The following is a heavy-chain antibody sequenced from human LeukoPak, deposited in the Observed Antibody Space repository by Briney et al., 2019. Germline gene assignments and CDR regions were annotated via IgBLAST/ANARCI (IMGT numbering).Heavy chain of an antibody. CDR1: GFSFSGHW. CDR2: IKADGSEK. CDR3: AYRNNFEY. J-gene: IGHJ4*02. V-gene: IGHV3-7*05. D-gene: IGHD1-26*01. Sequence: GGSLRLSCAASGFSFSGHWMNWVRQPPGKGLEWVANIKADGSEKYCVDSVKGRFTISRDDAKRTVDLQMDNLRADDTAIYYCAYRNNFEYWGQGALVTVSS.